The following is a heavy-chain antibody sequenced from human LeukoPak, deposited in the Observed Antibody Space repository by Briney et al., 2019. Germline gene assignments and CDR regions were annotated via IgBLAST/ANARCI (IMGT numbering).Heavy chain of an antibody. CDR3: ARDLDLCSSTSCYKGAFDI. CDR1: GGTFSSYA. V-gene: IGHV1-69*01. J-gene: IGHJ3*02. CDR2: IIPIFGTA. Sequence: GASVKVSCKASGGTFSSYAISWVRQAPGQGLEWMGGIIPIFGTANYAQKFQGRVTITADGSTSTAYMELSSLRSEDTAVYYCARDLDLCSSTSCYKGAFDIWGQGTMVTVSS. D-gene: IGHD2-2*02.